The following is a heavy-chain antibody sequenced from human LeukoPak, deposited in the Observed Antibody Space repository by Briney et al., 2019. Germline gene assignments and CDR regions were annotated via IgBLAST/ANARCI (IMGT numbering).Heavy chain of an antibody. CDR1: GYTFTSYG. J-gene: IGHJ4*02. CDR2: ISAYNGNT. V-gene: IGHV1-18*01. CDR3: ARGGQYCSGGSCHLRPFDY. D-gene: IGHD2-15*01. Sequence: ASVKVSCKASGYTFTSYGISWVRQAPGQGLEWMGWISAYNGNTNYAQKLQGRVTMTTDTSTSTAYMELRSLRSDDTAVYYCARGGQYCSGGSCHLRPFDYWGQGTLVTVSS.